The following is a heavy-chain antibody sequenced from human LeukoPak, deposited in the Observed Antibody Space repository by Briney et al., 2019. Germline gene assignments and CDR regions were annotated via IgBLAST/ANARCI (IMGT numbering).Heavy chain of an antibody. D-gene: IGHD6-13*01. V-gene: IGHV1-46*01. Sequence: ASVKVSCKASGYTFTRYYMHWVRQAPGQGLEWMGIINPSGGSTSYAQKFQGRVTMARDTSTSTVYMELSSLRSEDTAVYYWARVLYRGIAAAGTGYWGQGTLVTVSS. CDR3: ARVLYRGIAAAGTGY. CDR2: INPSGGST. CDR1: GYTFTRYY. J-gene: IGHJ4*02.